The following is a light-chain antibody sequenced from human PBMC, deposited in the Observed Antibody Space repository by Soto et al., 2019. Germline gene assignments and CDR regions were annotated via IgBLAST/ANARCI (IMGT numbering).Light chain of an antibody. CDR1: QSISSY. CDR3: QKRSNWHPWT. V-gene: IGKV3-11*01. J-gene: IGKJ1*01. Sequence: DIVLTQSPATMSLSPGESATLSCTASQSISSYLAWSQQKPGQAPRLLSYDASNRAAGIPARFSGSGSGTDFTLTISSLEPEDFAVYFSQKRSNWHPWTFGKGTKVEIK. CDR2: DAS.